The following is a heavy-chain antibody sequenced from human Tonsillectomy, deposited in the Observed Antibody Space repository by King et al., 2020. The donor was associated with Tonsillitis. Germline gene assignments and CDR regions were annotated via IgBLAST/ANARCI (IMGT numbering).Heavy chain of an antibody. CDR3: ARSAIRITIFGVVTEGWFDP. V-gene: IGHV1-69*12. CDR2: IIPIFGTA. Sequence: QLVQSGAEVKKPGSSVKVSCKASGGTFSSYAISWVRHAPGQGLEWMGGIIPIFGTANYAQKVQGRVTITADESTSTAYMELSSLRSEATAVYYCARSAIRITIFGVVTEGWFDPWGQGTLVTVSS. D-gene: IGHD3-3*01. J-gene: IGHJ5*02. CDR1: GGTFSSYA.